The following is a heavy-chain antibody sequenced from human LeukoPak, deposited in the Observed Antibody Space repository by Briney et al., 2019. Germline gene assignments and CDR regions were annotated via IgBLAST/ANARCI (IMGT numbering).Heavy chain of an antibody. CDR2: ISSSGSTI. CDR1: GFTFSSYE. CDR3: AELGITMIGGV. J-gene: IGHJ6*04. Sequence: GGSLRLCCAASGFTFSSYEMNWVRQAPGKGLERVSYISSSGSTIYYADSVKGRFTISRDNAKNSLYLQMNSLRAEDTAVYSCAELGITMIGGVWGKGTTVTISS. D-gene: IGHD3-10*02. V-gene: IGHV3-48*03.